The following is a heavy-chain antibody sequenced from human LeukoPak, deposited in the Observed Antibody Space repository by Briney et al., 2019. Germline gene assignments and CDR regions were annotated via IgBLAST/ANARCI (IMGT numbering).Heavy chain of an antibody. CDR3: ARRAPGGHDY. D-gene: IGHD3-16*01. V-gene: IGHV4-31*11. Sequence: SETLSLTCAVYGGSFSGYYWSWIRQHPGKGLEWIGYIYYSGSTYYNPSLKSRVTISVDTSKNQFSLKLSSVTAADTAVYYCARRAPGGHDYWGQGTLVTVSS. CDR2: IYYSGST. J-gene: IGHJ4*02. CDR1: GGSFSGYY.